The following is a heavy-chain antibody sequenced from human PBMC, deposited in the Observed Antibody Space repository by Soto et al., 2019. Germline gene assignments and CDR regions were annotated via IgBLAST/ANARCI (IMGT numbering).Heavy chain of an antibody. J-gene: IGHJ6*03. CDR3: ARNYDFWSGYDPYYYYMDV. CDR1: GGSISSYY. D-gene: IGHD3-3*01. V-gene: IGHV4-59*08. Sequence: SETLSLTCTVSGGSISSYYWSWIRQPPGKGLEWIGYIYYSGSTNYNPSLKSRVTISVDTSKNQFSLKLSSVTAADTAVYYCARNYDFWSGYDPYYYYMDVWGKGTTVTV. CDR2: IYYSGST.